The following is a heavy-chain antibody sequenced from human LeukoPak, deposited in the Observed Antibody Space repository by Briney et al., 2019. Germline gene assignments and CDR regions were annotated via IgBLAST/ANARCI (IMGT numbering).Heavy chain of an antibody. CDR3: ARKKQQQLLGYFDY. D-gene: IGHD6-13*01. Sequence: GGSLRLPCAASGFTFSSYAMHWVRQAPGKGLEWVAVISYDGSNKYYADSVKGRFTISRDNSENTLYLQMNSLRAEDTAVYYCARKKQQQLLGYFDYWGQGTLVTVSS. V-gene: IGHV3-30-3*01. J-gene: IGHJ4*02. CDR1: GFTFSSYA. CDR2: ISYDGSNK.